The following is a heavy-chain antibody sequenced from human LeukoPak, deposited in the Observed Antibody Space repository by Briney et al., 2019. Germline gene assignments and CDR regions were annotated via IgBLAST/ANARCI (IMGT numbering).Heavy chain of an antibody. V-gene: IGHV3-30-3*01. J-gene: IGHJ4*02. CDR2: ISFDGGNK. CDR1: GFTFNNYA. Sequence: GGSLRLSCAASGFTFNNYAIHRVRQAPGKGLEWVAIISFDGGNKYHADSVKGRFTISRDNSKNTLYLQMNSLRAEDTAVYYCARDGIVGSPLFKFDYWGQGTLVTVSS. CDR3: ARDGIVGSPLFKFDY. D-gene: IGHD1-26*01.